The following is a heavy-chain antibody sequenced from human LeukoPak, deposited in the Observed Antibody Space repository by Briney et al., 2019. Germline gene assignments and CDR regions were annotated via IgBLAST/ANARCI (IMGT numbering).Heavy chain of an antibody. CDR1: GFTFSSYW. D-gene: IGHD6-19*01. CDR2: INSDGSNT. CDR3: ARGQAVAGKDKWFDP. Sequence: PGGSLRLSCAASGFTFSSYWMHWVRQAPGQGLVWVSRINSDGSNTNYADSVKGRFTISRDNAKNTLYLQMNSLRAEDTAVYYCARGQAVAGKDKWFDPWGQGTLVTVFS. J-gene: IGHJ5*02. V-gene: IGHV3-74*01.